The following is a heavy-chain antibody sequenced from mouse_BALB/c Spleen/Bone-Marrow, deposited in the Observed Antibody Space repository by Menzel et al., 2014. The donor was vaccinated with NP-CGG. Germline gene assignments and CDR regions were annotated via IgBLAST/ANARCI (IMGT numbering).Heavy chain of an antibody. CDR3: ARNFYGSAYFDF. D-gene: IGHD1-1*01. V-gene: IGHV1-67*01. J-gene: IGHJ2*01. Sequence: VKLMESGPELVRPGVSVKISCKGSGYKFTDYAMHWVKQSHAKSLEWIGLISTYSGNSHYNQKFKGKATMTVDKSSSTAYMELARLTSEDSAIYYCARNFYGSAYFDFWGQGSTLTVSS. CDR1: GYKFTDYA. CDR2: ISTYSGNS.